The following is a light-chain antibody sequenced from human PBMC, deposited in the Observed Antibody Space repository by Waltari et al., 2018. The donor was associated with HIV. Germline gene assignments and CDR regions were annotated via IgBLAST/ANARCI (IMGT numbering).Light chain of an antibody. CDR3: MQALQTLT. V-gene: IGKV2-28*01. Sequence: IVLTQSPPSLPVTTGAPAVIACTSSQGLLHRKGYPYLDWYLQKPGQSPQLLIYLASNRASGVSDRFSGSGSGTNFTRKISRVEAEDVGMYFCMQALQTLTFGGGTGVEI. CDR2: LAS. J-gene: IGKJ4*01. CDR1: QGLLHRKGYPY.